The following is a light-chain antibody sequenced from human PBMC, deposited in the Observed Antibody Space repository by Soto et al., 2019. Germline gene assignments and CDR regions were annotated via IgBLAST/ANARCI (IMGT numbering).Light chain of an antibody. CDR2: DAS. Sequence: EIVLTQSPATLSLSPGERATISCRASQSVSSYLAWYQQKPGQAPRLLIYDASNRATGIPARFSGIGSGTDFTLTISSLEPEDFAVYYCQQRSNWPRTFGQGTKVDIK. CDR1: QSVSSY. CDR3: QQRSNWPRT. V-gene: IGKV3-11*01. J-gene: IGKJ1*01.